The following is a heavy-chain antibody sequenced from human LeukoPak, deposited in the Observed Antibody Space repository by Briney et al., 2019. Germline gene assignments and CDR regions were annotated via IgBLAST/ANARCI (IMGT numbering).Heavy chain of an antibody. J-gene: IGHJ5*02. D-gene: IGHD2-2*01. Sequence: GASVKVSCKASGYTFTSYDINWVRQATGQGLEWMGWMNPNSGNTGYAQKLQGRVTMTTDTSTSTAYMELRSLRSDDTAVYYCARDLRVVPAAEYWFDPWGQGTLVTVSS. CDR1: GYTFTSYD. V-gene: IGHV1-8*01. CDR3: ARDLRVVPAAEYWFDP. CDR2: MNPNSGNT.